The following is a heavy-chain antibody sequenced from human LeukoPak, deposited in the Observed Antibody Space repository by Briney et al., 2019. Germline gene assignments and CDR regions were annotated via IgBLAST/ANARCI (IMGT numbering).Heavy chain of an antibody. J-gene: IGHJ4*02. CDR3: ARDFGYSRSEGYDY. Sequence: GGSLRLSCAASGFTFSSYWMSWVRQAPGKGLEWVANIKQDGSEKYYVDSVKGRFTISRDNAKNSMFLQMNSLRAEDTAVYYCARDFGYSRSEGYDYWGQGTLVTVSS. CDR1: GFTFSSYW. V-gene: IGHV3-7*01. D-gene: IGHD6-13*01. CDR2: IKQDGSEK.